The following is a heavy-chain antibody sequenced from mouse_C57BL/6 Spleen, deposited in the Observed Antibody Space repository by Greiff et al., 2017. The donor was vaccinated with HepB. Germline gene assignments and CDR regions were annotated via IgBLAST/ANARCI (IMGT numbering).Heavy chain of an antibody. Sequence: EVHLVESEGGLVQPGSSMKLSCTASGFTFSDYYMAWVRQVPEKGLEWVANINYDGSSTYYLDSLKSRFIISRDNAKNILYLQMSSLKSEDTATYYCARGGPYYSNGYYFDYWGQGTTLTVSS. J-gene: IGHJ2*01. CDR3: ARGGPYYSNGYYFDY. CDR2: INYDGSST. D-gene: IGHD2-5*01. V-gene: IGHV5-16*01. CDR1: GFTFSDYY.